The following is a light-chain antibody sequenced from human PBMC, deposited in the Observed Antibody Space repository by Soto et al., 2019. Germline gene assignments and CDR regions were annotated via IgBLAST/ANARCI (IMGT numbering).Light chain of an antibody. Sequence: QSVLTQPASVSGSPGQSITISCIGSRNDIGSYDYVSWHQHQEGKAPRVLIYEVGSRPSGVSSRFSGSRSGNTASLTISGLQPEDEATYYCSAHTTSFTFVFGPGTKVTVL. CDR2: EVG. V-gene: IGLV2-14*01. CDR3: SAHTTSFTFV. CDR1: RNDIGSYDY. J-gene: IGLJ1*01.